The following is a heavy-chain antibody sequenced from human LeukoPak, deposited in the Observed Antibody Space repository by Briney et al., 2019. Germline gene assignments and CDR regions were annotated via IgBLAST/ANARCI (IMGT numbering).Heavy chain of an antibody. CDR3: ARGKPIAYYYDSSGQRGDY. D-gene: IGHD3-22*01. V-gene: IGHV1-2*06. Sequence: ASVKVSCKASGYTFTGYYMHWVRQAPGQGLEWMGRNNPNSGGTNYAQKFQGRVTMTRDTSISTAYMELSRLRSDDTAVYYCARGKPIAYYYDSSGQRGDYWGQGTLVTVSS. CDR1: GYTFTGYY. CDR2: NNPNSGGT. J-gene: IGHJ4*02.